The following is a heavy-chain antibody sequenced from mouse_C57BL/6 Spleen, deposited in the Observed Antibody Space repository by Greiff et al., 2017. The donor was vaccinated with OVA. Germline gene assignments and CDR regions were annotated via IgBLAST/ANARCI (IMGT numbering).Heavy chain of an antibody. CDR1: GFSLSTFGMG. J-gene: IGHJ2*01. CDR2: IWWDDDK. Sequence: QVTLKECGPGILQPSQTLSLTCSFSGFSLSTFGMGVGWIRQPSGKGLEWLAHIWWDDDKYYNPALKSRLTISKDTSKNQVFLKIADVYTADTATYYYARMRDYVYYFDYWGQGTTLTVSS. CDR3: ARMRDYVYYFDY. V-gene: IGHV8-8*01. D-gene: IGHD2-4*01.